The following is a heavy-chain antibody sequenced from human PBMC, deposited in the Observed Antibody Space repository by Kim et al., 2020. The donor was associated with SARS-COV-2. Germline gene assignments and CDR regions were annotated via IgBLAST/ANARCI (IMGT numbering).Heavy chain of an antibody. CDR3: ARDLKIAAAEEVAAFDI. CDR2: ISSSGSNI. J-gene: IGHJ3*02. Sequence: GGSLRLSCAASGFTFRSSEMNWVRQAPGKGPEWVSYISSSGSNIYYADSVKGRFTISRDNAKNSLYLQMNSLRAEDTAVYYCARDLKIAAAEEVAAFDIWGQGTLVSASS. D-gene: IGHD6-13*01. V-gene: IGHV3-48*03. CDR1: GFTFRSSE.